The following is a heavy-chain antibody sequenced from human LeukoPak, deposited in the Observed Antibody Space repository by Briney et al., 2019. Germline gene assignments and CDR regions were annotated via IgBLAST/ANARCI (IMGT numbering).Heavy chain of an antibody. J-gene: IGHJ3*02. CDR2: IYYSGST. V-gene: IGHV4-59*08. CDR1: GGSISSYY. CDR3: ATLTYYDSKVGAFDI. D-gene: IGHD3-22*01. Sequence: SETLSLTCTVSGGSISSYYWSWIRQPPGKGLEWIGYIYYSGSTNYNPSLKSRVTISVDTSKNQFSLKLSSVTAADTAVYYCATLTYYDSKVGAFDIWGQGTMVTVSS.